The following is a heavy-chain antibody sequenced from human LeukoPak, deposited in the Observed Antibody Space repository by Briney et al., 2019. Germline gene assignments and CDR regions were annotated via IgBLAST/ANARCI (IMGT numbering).Heavy chain of an antibody. Sequence: SETLSLTCTVSGCSISSNSYYWDWIRQPPGKGLEWIGSIYYSGSTYYNPSLKSRVTISVDTSKNQFSLKLSSVTAADTAAYYCARRGGIIRGVASYYYMDVWGKGTPVTISS. D-gene: IGHD3-10*01. V-gene: IGHV4-39*01. CDR2: IYYSGST. CDR3: ARRGGIIRGVASYYYMDV. CDR1: GCSISSNSYY. J-gene: IGHJ6*03.